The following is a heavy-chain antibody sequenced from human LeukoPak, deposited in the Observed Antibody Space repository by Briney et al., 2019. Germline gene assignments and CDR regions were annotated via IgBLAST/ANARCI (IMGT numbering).Heavy chain of an antibody. CDR2: ISYDGSNK. CDR3: AKSYYYGSGSFDY. J-gene: IGHJ4*02. Sequence: GGSLRLSCAASGFTFSSYAMHWVRQAPGKGLEWVADISYDGSNKYYADSVKGRFTISRDNSKNTLYLQMNSLRAEDTAVYYCAKSYYYGSGSFDYWGQGTLVTVSS. V-gene: IGHV3-30-3*02. CDR1: GFTFSSYA. D-gene: IGHD3-10*01.